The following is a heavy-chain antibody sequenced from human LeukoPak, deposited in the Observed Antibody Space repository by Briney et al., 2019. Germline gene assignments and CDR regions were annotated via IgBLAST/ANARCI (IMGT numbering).Heavy chain of an antibody. CDR3: VGLLLWFGELLGPFDY. D-gene: IGHD3-10*01. V-gene: IGHV4-61*02. Sequence: SETLSLTCTVSGGSISSGSYYWSWIRQPAGKGLEWIGRIYTSGSTNYNPSLKSRVTISVDTSKNQFSLKLSSVTAADTAVYYCVGLLLWFGELLGPFDYWGQGTLVTVSS. J-gene: IGHJ4*02. CDR2: IYTSGST. CDR1: GGSISSGSYY.